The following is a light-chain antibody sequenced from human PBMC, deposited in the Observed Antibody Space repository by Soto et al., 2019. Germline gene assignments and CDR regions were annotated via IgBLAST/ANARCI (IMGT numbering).Light chain of an antibody. CDR1: SSNIGAGYD. Sequence: QSVLTQPPSVCGAPGQRVTISCTGSSSNIGAGYDVHWYQQLPGTAPKLLIYGNSNRPSGVPDRFSGSKSGTSASLAITGLQAEDEADYYCQSYDSSLSGWVFGTGTKLT. V-gene: IGLV1-40*01. J-gene: IGLJ1*01. CDR3: QSYDSSLSGWV. CDR2: GNS.